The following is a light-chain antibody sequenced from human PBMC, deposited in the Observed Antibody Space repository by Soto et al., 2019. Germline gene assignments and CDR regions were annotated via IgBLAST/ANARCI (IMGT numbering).Light chain of an antibody. J-gene: IGLJ7*01. CDR3: QSYDNTLGGAV. V-gene: IGLV1-40*01. CDR2: GNN. CDR1: SSNIGAGFG. Sequence: QSVLTQPPSVSGAPGQRVTISCSGSSSNIGAGFGVHWYQQFPGTAPKLLIYGNNNRPSGVPDRFSGSKSGTSASLAITGLQAEDEADYHCQSYDNTLGGAVFGGGTQLTV.